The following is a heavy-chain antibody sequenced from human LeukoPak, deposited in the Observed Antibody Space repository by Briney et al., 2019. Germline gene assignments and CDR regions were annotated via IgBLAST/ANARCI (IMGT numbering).Heavy chain of an antibody. V-gene: IGHV1-46*01. Sequence: GASVKVSCKASGYTLTSYYMHWVRQAPGQGLEWMGIINPSGGSTSYAQKFQGRVTMTRDTSTSTVYMELSSLRSEDTAVYYCARDNYDYVWGSYRLNWFDPWGQGTLVTVSS. CDR1: GYTLTSYY. CDR3: ARDNYDYVWGSYRLNWFDP. D-gene: IGHD3-16*02. CDR2: INPSGGST. J-gene: IGHJ5*02.